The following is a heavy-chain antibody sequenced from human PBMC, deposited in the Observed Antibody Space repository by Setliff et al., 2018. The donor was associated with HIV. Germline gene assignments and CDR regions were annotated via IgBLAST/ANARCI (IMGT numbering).Heavy chain of an antibody. CDR1: GGSISSYY. J-gene: IGHJ4*02. V-gene: IGHV4-59*08. CDR3: ARHAGSRGYYPRPFDY. Sequence: LSLPFPVSGGSISSYYWSWIRQPPGKGLEWIGYIYTSVSTNYNPSLKSRVTISVDTSTNQFSLKLSSVTAADTAVYYCARHAGSRGYYPRPFDYWGQGTLVTVSS. CDR2: IYTSVST. D-gene: IGHD3-22*01.